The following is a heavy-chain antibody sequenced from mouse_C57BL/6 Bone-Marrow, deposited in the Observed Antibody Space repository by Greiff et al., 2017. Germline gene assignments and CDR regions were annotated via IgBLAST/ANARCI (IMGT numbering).Heavy chain of an antibody. V-gene: IGHV5-9-1*02. CDR1: GFTFSSYA. J-gene: IGHJ4*01. CDR2: ISSGGDYI. Sequence: EVMLVESGQGLVKPGGSLKLSCAASGFTFSSYAMSWVRQTPEKRLEWVAYISSGGDYIYYADTVKGRFTISRDNARNTLYLQMRSLKSEDTAMYYCTRRPHCGYYAMDYWGQGTSVTVSS. CDR3: TRRPHCGYYAMDY.